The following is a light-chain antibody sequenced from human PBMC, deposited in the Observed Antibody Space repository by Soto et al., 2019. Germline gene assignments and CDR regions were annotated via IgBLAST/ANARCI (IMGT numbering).Light chain of an antibody. Sequence: DLQMTQSPSSLSASVGDRVTITCRASQGIDYYLNWYQQKPGKAPHLLIYAASSLQSGVPSRFSGSGSGTDFTLTISSLQPEDFATYYCQQTYSTPFTFGGGTKVEVK. CDR2: AAS. V-gene: IGKV1-39*01. CDR3: QQTYSTPFT. CDR1: QGIDYY. J-gene: IGKJ4*01.